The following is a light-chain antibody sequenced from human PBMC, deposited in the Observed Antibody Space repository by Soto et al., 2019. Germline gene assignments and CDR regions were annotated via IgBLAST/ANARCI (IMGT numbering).Light chain of an antibody. CDR1: SSDVGTYNY. J-gene: IGLJ3*02. V-gene: IGLV2-11*01. CDR3: CSYAGTYTWV. Sequence: QSVLTQPRSVSGSPGQSVTLSCTGTSSDVGTYNYVSWYQHHPGKAPTVVIYDVNKRPSGVPDRFSGSKSGNTASLTISELQTEDEADYYCCSYAGTYTWVFGGGTKLTVL. CDR2: DVN.